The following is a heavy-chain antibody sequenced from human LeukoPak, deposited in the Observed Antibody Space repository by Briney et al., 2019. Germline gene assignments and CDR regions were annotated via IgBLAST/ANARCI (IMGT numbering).Heavy chain of an antibody. J-gene: IGHJ4*02. CDR2: LTGSGGST. Sequence: PGGSLRLSCAASGFTFSKNGMSWVRQAPGKGLEWVSTLTGSGGSTYYADSVKGRFTISRDNAKNSVFLQMSSLRPEDTAVYYCAKGEYHQDGIGENRFDNWGQGALVTVSS. CDR1: GFTFSKNG. V-gene: IGHV3-23*01. D-gene: IGHD5-24*01. CDR3: AKGEYHQDGIGENRFDN.